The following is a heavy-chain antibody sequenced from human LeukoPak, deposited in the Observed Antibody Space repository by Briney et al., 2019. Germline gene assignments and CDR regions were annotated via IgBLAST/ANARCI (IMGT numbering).Heavy chain of an antibody. D-gene: IGHD3-9*01. CDR2: ISYDGSNK. J-gene: IGHJ4*02. CDR1: GFTFSSYA. CDR3: ARDWALDWSFDY. Sequence: PGGSLRLSCAASGFTFSSYAMHWVRQAPGKGLEWVAVISYDGSNKYYADSVKGRFTISRDNSKNTLYLQMNSLRAEDTAVYYCARDWALDWSFDYWGQGTLVTVSS. V-gene: IGHV3-30-3*01.